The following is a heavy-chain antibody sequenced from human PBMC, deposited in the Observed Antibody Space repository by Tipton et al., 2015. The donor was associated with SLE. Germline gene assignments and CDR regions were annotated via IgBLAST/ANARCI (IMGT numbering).Heavy chain of an antibody. D-gene: IGHD3-22*01. J-gene: IGHJ2*01. CDR3: VDYYYDSSGYYDWYFDL. CDR2: IYYSGST. Sequence: TLSLTCTVSGGSISSSSYYWGWIRQPPGKGLEWIGSIYYSGSTYYNPSLKSRVTISVDTSKNQFSLKLSSVTAADTAVYYCVDYYYDSSGYYDWYFDLWGRGTLATVSS. V-gene: IGHV4-39*07. CDR1: GGSISSSSYY.